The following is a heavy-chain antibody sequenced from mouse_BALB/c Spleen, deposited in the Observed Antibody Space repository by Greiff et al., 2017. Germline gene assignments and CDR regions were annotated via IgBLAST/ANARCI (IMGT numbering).Heavy chain of an antibody. CDR1: GFTFSDYY. CDR2: ISDGGSYT. J-gene: IGHJ4*01. CDR3: AREGGNSDYAMDY. V-gene: IGHV5-4*02. Sequence: DVKLVESGGGLVKPGGSLKLSCAASGFTFSDYYMYWVRQTPEKRLEWVATISDGGSYTYYPDSVKGRFTISRDNAKNNLYLQMSSLKSEDTAMYYCAREGGNSDYAMDYWGQGTSVTVSS. D-gene: IGHD2-1*01.